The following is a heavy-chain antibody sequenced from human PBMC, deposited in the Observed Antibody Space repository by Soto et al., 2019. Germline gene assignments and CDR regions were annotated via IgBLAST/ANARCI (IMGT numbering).Heavy chain of an antibody. Sequence: PGGSLRLSCAASGFTFSNFALSWVRQSPGKGLEWVSSISGFYGTTYNSDSVKGRLTISRDNSKNTLYLQMNSLRVEDTAVYYCAKVGSGQLWPTRNPGYYYYGMDVWGQGTTVTVSS. CDR3: AKVGSGQLWPTRNPGYYYYGMDV. V-gene: IGHV3-23*01. D-gene: IGHD5-18*01. CDR2: ISGFYGTT. CDR1: GFTFSNFA. J-gene: IGHJ6*02.